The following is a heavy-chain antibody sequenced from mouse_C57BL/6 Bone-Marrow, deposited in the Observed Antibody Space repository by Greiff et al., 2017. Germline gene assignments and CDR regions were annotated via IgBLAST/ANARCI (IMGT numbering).Heavy chain of an antibody. Sequence: QVQLQQPGAELVKPGASVKLSCKASGYTFTSYWMHWVKQRPGRGLEWIGRIYPNSGGTKYNEKFKSKATLTVDKSSSTAYMQLSSLTSEDSAVYYCARERGYGYDDAWGQGTTLTVSS. CDR3: ARERGYGYDDA. J-gene: IGHJ2*01. CDR1: GYTFTSYW. V-gene: IGHV1-72*01. CDR2: IYPNSGGT. D-gene: IGHD2-2*01.